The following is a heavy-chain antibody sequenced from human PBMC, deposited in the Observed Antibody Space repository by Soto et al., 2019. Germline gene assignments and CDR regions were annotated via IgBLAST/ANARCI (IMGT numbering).Heavy chain of an antibody. Sequence: GGSLRLSCAASGVTFSTYAMAWVRQAPGKGLEWVSTISDTGGGTFYADSVKGRFTISRDNSKNTLYLQMNSLRAEDTAVYYCAKVFGWNFPNDYWGQGTLVTVSS. D-gene: IGHD1-7*01. CDR3: AKVFGWNFPNDY. CDR1: GVTFSTYA. CDR2: ISDTGGGT. V-gene: IGHV3-23*01. J-gene: IGHJ4*02.